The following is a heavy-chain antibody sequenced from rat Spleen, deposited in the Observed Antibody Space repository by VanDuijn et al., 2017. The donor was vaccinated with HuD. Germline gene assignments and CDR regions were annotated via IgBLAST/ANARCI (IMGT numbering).Heavy chain of an antibody. Sequence: QVQLKESGPGLVQPSETLSLTCTVSGFSLTTYNVHWVRQPPGKGLEWMGVMWSGGSSDYNSALKSRLSISRDTSENQVFLKMNSLQSEDTTTYYCARGAYGGYSEWFDYWGQGVMVTVSS. D-gene: IGHD1-11*01. CDR3: ARGAYGGYSEWFDY. V-gene: IGHV2-45*01. J-gene: IGHJ2*01. CDR2: MWSGGSS. CDR1: GFSLTTYN.